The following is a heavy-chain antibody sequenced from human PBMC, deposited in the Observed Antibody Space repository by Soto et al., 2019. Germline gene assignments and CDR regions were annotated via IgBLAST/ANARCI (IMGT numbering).Heavy chain of an antibody. D-gene: IGHD3-22*01. Sequence: PGGSLRLSCAASGFTFSSYSMNWVRQAPGKGLEWVSSISSSSSYIYYADSVKGRFTISRDNAKNSLYLQMNSLRAEDTAVYYCARCYDSSGYYFYYYGMDVWGQGTTVTVSS. CDR2: ISSSSSYI. CDR1: GFTFSSYS. J-gene: IGHJ6*02. V-gene: IGHV3-21*01. CDR3: ARCYDSSGYYFYYYGMDV.